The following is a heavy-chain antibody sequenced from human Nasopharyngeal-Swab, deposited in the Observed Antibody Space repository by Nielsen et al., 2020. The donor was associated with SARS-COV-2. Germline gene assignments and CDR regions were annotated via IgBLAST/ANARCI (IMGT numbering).Heavy chain of an antibody. D-gene: IGHD3-22*01. CDR3: ARGEPYYDSSGYYLGVYAFDI. CDR2: IYHSGST. V-gene: IGHV4-30-2*01. Sequence: WIRQPPGKGLEWIGHIYHSGSTYYNPSLKSRVTISLDMSKNQFSLKVTSVTAADTAVYYCARGEPYYDSSGYYLGVYAFDIWGQGTMVTVSS. J-gene: IGHJ3*02.